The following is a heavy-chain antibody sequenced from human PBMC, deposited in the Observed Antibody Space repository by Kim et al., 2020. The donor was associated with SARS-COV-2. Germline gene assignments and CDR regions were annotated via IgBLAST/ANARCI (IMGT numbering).Heavy chain of an antibody. D-gene: IGHD1-26*01. V-gene: IGHV4-30-2*04. Sequence: PSLKSGVTISVDTSKNQFSLKLSSVTAADTAVYYCARDRKWELLDAFDIWGQGTMVTVSS. J-gene: IGHJ3*02. CDR3: ARDRKWELLDAFDI.